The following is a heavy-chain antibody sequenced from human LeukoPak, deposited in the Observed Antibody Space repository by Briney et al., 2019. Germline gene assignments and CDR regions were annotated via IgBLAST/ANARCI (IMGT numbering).Heavy chain of an antibody. J-gene: IGHJ3*02. D-gene: IGHD4-23*01. CDR2: INAGNGNT. V-gene: IGHV1-3*01. CDR1: GYTFTSYA. CDR3: ARGDRVVKRAFDI. Sequence: GASVKVSCKASGYTFTSYAMHWVRQAPGQRLEWMGWINAGNGNTKYSQKFQGRVTITRDTSASTAYMELSSLRSEDTAVYYCARGDRVVKRAFDIWGQGTMVTVSS.